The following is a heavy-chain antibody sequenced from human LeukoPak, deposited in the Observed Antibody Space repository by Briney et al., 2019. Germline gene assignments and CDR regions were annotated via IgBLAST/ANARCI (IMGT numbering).Heavy chain of an antibody. D-gene: IGHD2/OR15-2a*01. CDR2: MNPKSGNT. J-gene: IGHJ6*03. Sequence: ASVKVSCKASGYTFITYDINWVRQASGQGLEWMGWMNPKSGNTAHAQKFQGRVTMTRNTSISTAYMELSSLRSEDTAVYYCARFLKTPLNRGGPANYYMDVWGKGTTVAIAS. CDR3: ARFLKTPLNRGGPANYYMDV. V-gene: IGHV1-8*01. CDR1: GYTFITYD.